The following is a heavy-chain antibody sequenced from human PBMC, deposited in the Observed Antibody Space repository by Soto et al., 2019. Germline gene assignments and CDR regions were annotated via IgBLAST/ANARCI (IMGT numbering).Heavy chain of an antibody. CDR2: INHSGST. D-gene: IGHD3-3*01. CDR1: GGSFSGYY. V-gene: IGHV4-34*01. Sequence: QVQLQQWGAGLLKPSETLSLTCAVYGGSFSGYYWSWIRQPPGKGLEWIGEINHSGSTNYNPSLKSRVIISVDTSKNQFSLKLSSVTAADTAVYYCARGRAHRITIFGVPYGMDVWGQGTTVTVSS. CDR3: ARGRAHRITIFGVPYGMDV. J-gene: IGHJ6*02.